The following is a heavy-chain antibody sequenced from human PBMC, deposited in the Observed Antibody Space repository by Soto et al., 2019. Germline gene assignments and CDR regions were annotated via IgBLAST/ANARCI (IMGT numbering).Heavy chain of an antibody. CDR1: GYSFITYY. J-gene: IGHJ6*02. D-gene: IGHD2-15*01. CDR2: IDPSGGST. Sequence: GASVKVSCKASGYSFITYYLHWVRQAPGQGLEWMGAIDPSGGSTNYAQKFQGRVTMTTDTSTNTVYMELSSLRSEDTAVYYCARTLNSDIVVVVAARAGMDVWGQGTTVTVSS. V-gene: IGHV1-46*01. CDR3: ARTLNSDIVVVVAARAGMDV.